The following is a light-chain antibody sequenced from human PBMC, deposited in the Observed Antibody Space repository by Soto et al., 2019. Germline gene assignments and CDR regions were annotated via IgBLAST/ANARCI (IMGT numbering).Light chain of an antibody. J-gene: IGLJ3*02. V-gene: IGLV2-14*01. Sequence: QSALTQPASVSGSPGQSITISCTGTSSDVGGYNYVSWYQQHPGKAPKLIIYEVSNRPSGVSNRFSGSKSGNTASLTVSGLQAEDEADYYCSSYSSVTTLWVFGGGTKLTV. CDR3: SSYSSVTTLWV. CDR2: EVS. CDR1: SSDVGGYNY.